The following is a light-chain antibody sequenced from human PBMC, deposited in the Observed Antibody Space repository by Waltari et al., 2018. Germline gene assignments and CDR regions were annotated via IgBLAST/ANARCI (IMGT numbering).Light chain of an antibody. CDR1: PSVSRSY. Sequence: EIVLTQSPGTLSLSPVDRATLSDRASPSVSRSYLAWYQRQPGQAPRLRIYGASSRATGIPDRFSGSGAGTDFTLTISRLEPEDFAVYYCQQYGSSPLTFGGGTKVEIK. CDR3: QQYGSSPLT. V-gene: IGKV3-20*01. J-gene: IGKJ4*01. CDR2: GAS.